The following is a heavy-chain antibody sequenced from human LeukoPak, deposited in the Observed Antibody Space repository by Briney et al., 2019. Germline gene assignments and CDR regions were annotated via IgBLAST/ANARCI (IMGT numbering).Heavy chain of an antibody. Sequence: ASVKVSCKPSVYTLTGYYIYWVRQAPGQGPEWMGWISPNSGGTNYAQKFQDRVSMTRDTSINTAYMELSRLRSDDTAVYYCVRDGSFDIWGQGTMVTVSS. D-gene: IGHD3-10*01. CDR3: VRDGSFDI. CDR1: VYTLTGYY. CDR2: ISPNSGGT. V-gene: IGHV1-2*02. J-gene: IGHJ3*02.